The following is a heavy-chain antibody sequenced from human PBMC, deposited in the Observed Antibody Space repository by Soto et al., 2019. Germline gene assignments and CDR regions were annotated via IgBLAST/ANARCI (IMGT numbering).Heavy chain of an antibody. CDR3: ARAIGSIFGVVIIIGNNWFDP. D-gene: IGHD3-3*02. Sequence: ASVKVSCKASGYTFTSYDINWVRQATGQGLEWMGWMNPNSGNTGYAQKFQGRVTMTRNTSISTAYMELSSLRSEDTAVYYCARAIGSIFGVVIIIGNNWFDPWGQGTLVTVSS. V-gene: IGHV1-8*01. CDR1: GYTFTSYD. CDR2: MNPNSGNT. J-gene: IGHJ5*02.